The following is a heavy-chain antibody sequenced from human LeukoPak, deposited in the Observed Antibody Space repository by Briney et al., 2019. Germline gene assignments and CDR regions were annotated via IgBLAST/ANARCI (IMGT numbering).Heavy chain of an antibody. Sequence: PSETLSLTCTVSGGSISSYYWSWIRQPPGKGLEWFGYIYYSWSTNYNPSLKSRVTISVDTSKNQFSLKLSSVTAADTAVYYCARVDSSSWYPGGYFDYWGQGTLVTVSS. D-gene: IGHD6-13*01. CDR1: GGSISSYY. CDR2: IYYSWST. CDR3: ARVDSSSWYPGGYFDY. J-gene: IGHJ4*02. V-gene: IGHV4-59*01.